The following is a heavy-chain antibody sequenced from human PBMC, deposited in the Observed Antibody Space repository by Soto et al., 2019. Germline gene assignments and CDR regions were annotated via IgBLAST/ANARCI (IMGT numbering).Heavy chain of an antibody. V-gene: IGHV1-69*01. Sequence: QVQLVQSGAEVKKPGASVKVSCKASGYTFTGYYMHWVRQAPGQGLEWMGWINPIFGTANYAQKFQGRVTITADESTSTAYMELSSLRSEDTAVYYCARAGRVATIPEYWGQGTLVTVSS. CDR2: INPIFGTA. D-gene: IGHD5-12*01. J-gene: IGHJ4*02. CDR1: GYTFTGYY. CDR3: ARAGRVATIPEY.